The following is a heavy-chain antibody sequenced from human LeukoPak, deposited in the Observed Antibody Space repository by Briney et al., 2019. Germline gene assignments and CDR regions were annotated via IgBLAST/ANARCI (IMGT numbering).Heavy chain of an antibody. J-gene: IGHJ4*02. Sequence: PSETLSLTCSVSGSSMNLYSWNWIRQSPGKGLEWIAYMYYSGTTNYNPSLENRAAISLDLSRHQFSLRLNSVTAADTAVYYCASLEYYDSSGSLRFFDYWGQGTLVTVSS. V-gene: IGHV4-59*12. CDR2: MYYSGTT. D-gene: IGHD3-22*01. CDR3: ASLEYYDSSGSLRFFDY. CDR1: GSSMNLYS.